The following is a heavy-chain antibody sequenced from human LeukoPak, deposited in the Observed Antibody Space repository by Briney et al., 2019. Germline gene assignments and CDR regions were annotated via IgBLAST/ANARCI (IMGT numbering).Heavy chain of an antibody. Sequence: PGGSLRLSCAASGFTFTTYNMNWVRQAPGKGLEWVSSISSSSSYIYYADSVEGRFTISRDNAKNSLYLQMNSLRAEDTAVYYCARDPRGDYGGVWGQGTTVTVSS. CDR3: ARDPRGDYGGV. J-gene: IGHJ6*02. CDR2: ISSSSSYI. D-gene: IGHD4-23*01. CDR1: GFTFTTYN. V-gene: IGHV3-21*01.